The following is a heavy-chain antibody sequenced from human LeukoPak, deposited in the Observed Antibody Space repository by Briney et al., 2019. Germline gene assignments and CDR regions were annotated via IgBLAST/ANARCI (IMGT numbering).Heavy chain of an antibody. Sequence: ASVKVSRKASGGTFSSYAISWVRQAPGQELEWMGRIIPILGIANYAQKFQGRVTITADKSTSTAYMELSSPRSEDTAVYYCATLNVDTAMVFNWGQGTLVTVSS. CDR3: ATLNVDTAMVFN. CDR2: IIPILGIA. D-gene: IGHD5-18*01. V-gene: IGHV1-69*04. J-gene: IGHJ4*02. CDR1: GGTFSSYA.